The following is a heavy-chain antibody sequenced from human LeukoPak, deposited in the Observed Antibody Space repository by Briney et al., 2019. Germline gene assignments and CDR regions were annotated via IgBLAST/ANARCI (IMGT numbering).Heavy chain of an antibody. CDR1: GGSISSGGYS. J-gene: IGHJ3*02. V-gene: IGHV4-31*11. CDR3: ARGGVVAPGGAFDI. D-gene: IGHD3-3*01. CDR2: IYYSGST. Sequence: SETLSLTCAVSGGSISSGGYSWSWIRQPPGKGLEWIGYIYYSGSTYYNPSLKSRVTISVDTSKNQFSLKLSSVTAADTAVYYCARGGVVAPGGAFDIWGQGTMVTVSS.